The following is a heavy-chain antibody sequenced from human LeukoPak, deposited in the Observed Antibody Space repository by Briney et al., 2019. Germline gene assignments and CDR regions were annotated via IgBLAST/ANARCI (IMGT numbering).Heavy chain of an antibody. CDR2: ISSSGSTI. V-gene: IGHV3-48*03. CDR3: AREGAGGSLFDY. D-gene: IGHD3-10*01. Sequence: GGSLRLSCAASGFTFSSYEMNWVRQAPGKGLEWVSYISSSGSTIYYADSVKGRFTISRDNAKNPLYLQMNSLRAEDTAVYYCAREGAGGSLFDYWGQGTLVTVSS. CDR1: GFTFSSYE. J-gene: IGHJ4*02.